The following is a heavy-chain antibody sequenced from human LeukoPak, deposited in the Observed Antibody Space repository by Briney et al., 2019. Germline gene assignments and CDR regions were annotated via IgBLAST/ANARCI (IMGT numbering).Heavy chain of an antibody. J-gene: IGHJ4*02. V-gene: IGHV3-23*01. D-gene: IGHD4-17*01. CDR2: ISTTGGTT. CDR3: AKGVGDYGFY. Sequence: GGSLRLSCAASGLTFSSYGMSWVRQAPGRGLEWVSAISTTGGTTYYADSVRGRFTISRDNSKNTLYLQMNSLRAEDTAVYYCAKGVGDYGFYWGQGTLVTVSS. CDR1: GLTFSSYG.